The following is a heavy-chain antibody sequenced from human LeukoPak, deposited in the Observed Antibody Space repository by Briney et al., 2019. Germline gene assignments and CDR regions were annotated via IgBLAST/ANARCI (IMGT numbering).Heavy chain of an antibody. Sequence: SETLSLTCTVSGGSISSYQWSWIRQPPGKGLEWIGYIYYTGSTNYNPSLKSRVTISVDTSKNQFSLKLSSVTAADTAVYYCASTSARGYSYGRFGAFDIWGQGTMVTVSS. V-gene: IGHV4-59*12. CDR2: IYYTGST. CDR3: ASTSARGYSYGRFGAFDI. J-gene: IGHJ3*02. D-gene: IGHD5-18*01. CDR1: GGSISSYQ.